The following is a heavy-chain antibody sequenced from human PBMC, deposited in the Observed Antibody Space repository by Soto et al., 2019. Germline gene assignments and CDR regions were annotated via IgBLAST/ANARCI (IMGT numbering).Heavy chain of an antibody. D-gene: IGHD3-3*01. V-gene: IGHV4-39*01. J-gene: IGHJ5*02. Sequence: PSETLSLTCTVSGGSISSGSYYWGWIRQPPGKGLEWIGSIYYSGSTYYNPSLKRRVTMSVDTSKNQFSLSLSSVTAADTAVYYCARQKYYDVLSGYSKNWFDPWGQGTLVTVSS. CDR3: ARQKYYDVLSGYSKNWFDP. CDR1: GGSISSGSYY. CDR2: IYYSGST.